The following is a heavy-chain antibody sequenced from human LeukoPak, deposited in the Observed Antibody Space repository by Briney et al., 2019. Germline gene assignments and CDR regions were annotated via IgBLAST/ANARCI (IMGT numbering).Heavy chain of an antibody. CDR2: INTSGST. CDR3: ARGQSGHLYHEY. Sequence: SETLSLTCTVSGGSISIGNYDWSWIRQPAGEGLGGMGRINTSGSTHYNPYPKSRVTISLETSKSKFSLKLSSVTAANTALYYCARGQSGHLYHEYWGQGTLVTVSS. J-gene: IGHJ4*02. V-gene: IGHV4-61*02. CDR1: GGSISIGNYD. D-gene: IGHD1-26*01.